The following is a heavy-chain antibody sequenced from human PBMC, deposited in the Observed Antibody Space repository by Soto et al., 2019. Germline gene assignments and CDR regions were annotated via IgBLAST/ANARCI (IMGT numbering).Heavy chain of an antibody. CDR3: AINADV. Sequence: QVQLQESGPGLVKPSETLSLTCTVSGASISGHFWSWIRQPPGKGLEWIAYIYNSGSSYNPSLKSRVTISVDTSKNQLSLKLSSVIAADSAVYYCAINADVWGQGTTVNVSS. J-gene: IGHJ6*02. V-gene: IGHV4-59*08. CDR2: IYNSGS. CDR1: GASISGHF.